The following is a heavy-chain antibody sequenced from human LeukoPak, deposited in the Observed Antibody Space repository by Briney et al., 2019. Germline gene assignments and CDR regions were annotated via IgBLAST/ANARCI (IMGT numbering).Heavy chain of an antibody. Sequence: GGSLRLFCVASGFPFSSYWMTWVRQAPGKGLEWVANIKQDGSKKSYVDSVKGRFTISRDNAKNSLYLQMNSLRAEDTAIYYCTRVGYIDEGIDYWGQGTLDTVSS. CDR3: TRVGYIDEGIDY. CDR1: GFPFSSYW. J-gene: IGHJ4*02. CDR2: IKQDGSKK. V-gene: IGHV3-7*04. D-gene: IGHD5-24*01.